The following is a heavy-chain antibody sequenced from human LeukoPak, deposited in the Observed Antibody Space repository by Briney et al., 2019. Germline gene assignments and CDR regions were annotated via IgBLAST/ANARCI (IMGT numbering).Heavy chain of an antibody. D-gene: IGHD6-13*01. CDR3: ARDLADAYYYGMDV. J-gene: IGHJ6*02. CDR1: GFTFSSYA. CDR2: ISYDGSNK. Sequence: PGRSLRLSCAASGFTFSSYAMHWLRQAPGKGLEWVADISYDGSNKDYADSVKGRFTITRDNSKNTLYLQMNSLRAEDTAVYYCARDLADAYYYGMDVWGQGTTVTVSS. V-gene: IGHV3-30-3*01.